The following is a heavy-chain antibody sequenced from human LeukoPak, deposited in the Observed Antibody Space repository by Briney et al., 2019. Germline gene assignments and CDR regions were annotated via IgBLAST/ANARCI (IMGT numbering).Heavy chain of an antibody. D-gene: IGHD4-17*01. V-gene: IGHV3-30*02. CDR3: QMTTVTTDAFDI. CDR1: GFTFSSYG. CDR2: IWYDGSNK. Sequence: PGGSLRLSCAASGFTFSSYGMHWVRQAPGKGLEWVAVIWYDGSNKYYADSVKGRFTISRDNSKNTLYLQMNSLRAEDTAVYYAQMTTVTTDAFDIWGQGTMVTVSS. J-gene: IGHJ3*02.